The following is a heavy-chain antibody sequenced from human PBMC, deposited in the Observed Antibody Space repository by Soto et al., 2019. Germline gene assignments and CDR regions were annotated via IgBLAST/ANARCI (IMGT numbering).Heavy chain of an antibody. D-gene: IGHD6-13*01. CDR3: AKDPGIPGIAAAGTSGWFDP. CDR2: IYYSGST. V-gene: IGHV4-59*12. J-gene: IGHJ5*02. CDR1: GGSISSYY. Sequence: SETLSLTCTVSGGSISSYYWSWIRQPPGKGLEWIGYIYYSGSTNYNPSLKSRVTISVDTSKNQFPLKLSSVTAADTAVYYCAKDPGIPGIAAAGTSGWFDPWGQGTLVTVSS.